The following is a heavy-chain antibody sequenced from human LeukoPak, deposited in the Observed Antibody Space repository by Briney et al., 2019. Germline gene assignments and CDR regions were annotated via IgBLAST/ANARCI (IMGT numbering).Heavy chain of an antibody. D-gene: IGHD3-22*01. J-gene: IGHJ5*02. CDR2: IRSNSDGGTI. CDR1: GFTFSNAW. V-gene: IGHV3-15*07. Sequence: GGSLRLSCATSGFTFSNAWMNWARQAPGKGLEWVGRIRSNSDGGTIDYAAPVKGRFALSRDDSKNTLYLQMNSLQTEDTAVYYCATDFYDTTWGQGTLVTVSS. CDR3: ATDFYDTT.